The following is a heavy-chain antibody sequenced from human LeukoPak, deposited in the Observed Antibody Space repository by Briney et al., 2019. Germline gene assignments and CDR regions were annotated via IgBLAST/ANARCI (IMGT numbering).Heavy chain of an antibody. D-gene: IGHD2-15*01. CDR2: ISRSGDTL. Sequence: KPGGSLRLSCAASGFPFRDYYMTWIRQAPGKGLEWISYISRSGDTLYYADSVEGRFTISRDNAKNSLFLQMNSLRADDTAVYYCARDSSPGVVENYFDYWGQGTLVTVSS. J-gene: IGHJ4*02. CDR3: ARDSSPGVVENYFDY. V-gene: IGHV3-11*01. CDR1: GFPFRDYY.